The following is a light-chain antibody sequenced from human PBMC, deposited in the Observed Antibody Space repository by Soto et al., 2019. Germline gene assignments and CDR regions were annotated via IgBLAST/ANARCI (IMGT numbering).Light chain of an antibody. V-gene: IGKV3-15*01. CDR1: QSVSSN. CDR2: GAS. CDR3: QQYNNWPPLT. Sequence: EIMMTQSPATLSVSPGERATLSCRASQSVSSNLAWYQQKPGQAPRLLIYGASTRATGIPARFSGSGSGTGFTLTISSLQSEDFAVYYCQQYNNWPPLTFGGGTKVDIK. J-gene: IGKJ4*01.